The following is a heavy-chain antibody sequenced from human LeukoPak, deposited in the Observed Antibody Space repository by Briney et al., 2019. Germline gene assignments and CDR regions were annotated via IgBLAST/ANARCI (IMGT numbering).Heavy chain of an antibody. D-gene: IGHD3-22*01. CDR1: GYTFTSYY. J-gene: IGHJ3*02. Sequence: ASVKVSCKAPGYTFTSYYMHWVRQAPGQGLEWMGIINPSGGSTSYAQKFQGRVTMTRDMSTSTVYMELSSLRSEDTAVYYCARNAPQGYDAFDIWGQGTMVTVSS. V-gene: IGHV1-46*01. CDR3: ARNAPQGYDAFDI. CDR2: INPSGGST.